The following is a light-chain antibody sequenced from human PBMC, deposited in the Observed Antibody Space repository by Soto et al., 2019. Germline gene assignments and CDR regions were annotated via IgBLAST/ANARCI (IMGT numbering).Light chain of an antibody. J-gene: IGKJ1*01. CDR1: QSVSSSY. CDR3: QQYGSSPGT. V-gene: IGKV3-20*01. Sequence: EIVLTQSPGTLSLSPGERATLSCRASQSVSSSYLAWYQQKPGQAPRLLIYDAFSRATGIPDRVSGSGSGTDFTLTISRLEPEDFAVYYCQQYGSSPGTCGQGNKVEIK. CDR2: DAF.